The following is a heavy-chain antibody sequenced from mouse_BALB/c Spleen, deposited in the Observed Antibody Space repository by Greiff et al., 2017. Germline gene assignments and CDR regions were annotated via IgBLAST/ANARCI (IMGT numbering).Heavy chain of an antibody. CDR2: INPSTGYT. CDR3: ARRDLSLAY. CDR1: GYTFTSYW. Sequence: QVQLQQSGADLAKPGASVKMSCKASGYTFTSYWMHWVKQRPGQGLEWIGYINPSTGYTEYNQKFKDKATLTADKSSSTAYMQLSSLTSEDSAVYYCARRDLSLAYWGQGTLVTVSA. J-gene: IGHJ3*01. V-gene: IGHV1-7*01. D-gene: IGHD6-2*01.